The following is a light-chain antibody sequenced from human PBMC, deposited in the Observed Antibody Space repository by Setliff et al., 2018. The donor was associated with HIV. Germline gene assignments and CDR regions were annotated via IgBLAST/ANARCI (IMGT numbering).Light chain of an antibody. J-gene: IGLJ1*01. V-gene: IGLV2-11*01. Sequence: QSALTQPASVSGSPGQSITISCTGTSSDVGGNNYVSWYQQLPGKAPQLIIYDVTTRPSGVPDRFSGSKSGNTASLTISGLQADDEADYYCCSYAAIPPDVFGTGTKGTV. CDR1: SSDVGGNNY. CDR2: DVT. CDR3: CSYAAIPPDV.